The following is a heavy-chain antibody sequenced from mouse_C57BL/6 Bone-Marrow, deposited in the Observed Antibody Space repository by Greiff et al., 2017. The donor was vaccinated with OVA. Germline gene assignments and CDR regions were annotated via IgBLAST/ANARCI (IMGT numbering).Heavy chain of an antibody. CDR2: IYPGSGST. V-gene: IGHV1-55*01. CDR1: GYTFTSYW. Sequence: VQLQQPGAELVKPGASVKMSCKASGYTFTSYWITWVKQRPGQGLEWIGDIYPGSGSTNYNEKFKSKATLTVDTSSSTAYMQLSSLTSEDSAVYYCARSHYDDWYFDVWGTGTTVTVSS. J-gene: IGHJ1*03. D-gene: IGHD2-3*01. CDR3: ARSHYDDWYFDV.